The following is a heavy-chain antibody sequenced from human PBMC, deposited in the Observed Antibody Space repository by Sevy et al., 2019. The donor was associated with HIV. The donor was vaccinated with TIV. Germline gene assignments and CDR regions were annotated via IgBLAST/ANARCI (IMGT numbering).Heavy chain of an antibody. CDR3: ARTVSLEWLVPRDGWFDP. V-gene: IGHV4-59*01. Sequence: SETLSLTCTVSGGSISSYYWSWIRQPPGKGLEWIGYIYYSGSTNYNPSLKSRVTISVDTSKNQFSLKLSSVTAADTAVYYCARTVSLEWLVPRDGWFDPWGQGTLVTVSS. D-gene: IGHD3-3*01. J-gene: IGHJ5*02. CDR1: GGSISSYY. CDR2: IYYSGST.